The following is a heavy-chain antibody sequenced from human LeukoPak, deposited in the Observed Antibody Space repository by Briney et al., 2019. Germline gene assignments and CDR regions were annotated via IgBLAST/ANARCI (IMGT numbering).Heavy chain of an antibody. V-gene: IGHV3-23*01. CDR3: AKENDFWSGNFDY. D-gene: IGHD3-3*01. CDR1: GFTFSSYA. CDR2: ISGSGGST. J-gene: IGHJ4*02. Sequence: GGSLRLSCAASGFTFSSYAMGWVRQAPGKGLEWVSAISGSGGSTYYADSVKGRFTISRDDSKNTLYLQMNSLRAEDTAVYYCAKENDFWSGNFDYWGQGTLVTVSS.